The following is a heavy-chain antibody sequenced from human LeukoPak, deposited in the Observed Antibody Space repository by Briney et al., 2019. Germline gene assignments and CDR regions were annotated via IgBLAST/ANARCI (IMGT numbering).Heavy chain of an antibody. V-gene: IGHV3-23*01. CDR3: VREFAT. CDR1: GFTFSNYF. CDR2: IVGSASST. J-gene: IGHJ4*02. Sequence: GGSLRLSCAASGFTFSNYFISWVRQAPGKGLEWVSAIVGSASSTFYADSVKGRFTTSRDNSKNTLYLQMNSLRVEDTAVYYCVREFATWGQGTLVTVSS. D-gene: IGHD3-10*01.